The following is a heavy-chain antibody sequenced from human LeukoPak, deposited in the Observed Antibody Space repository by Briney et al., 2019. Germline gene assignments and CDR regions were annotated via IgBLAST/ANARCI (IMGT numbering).Heavy chain of an antibody. CDR1: GYSFTTYW. Sequence: GESLKLSCKGSGYSFTTYWIGWVRQKPGKGLEWMGIIYPGDSDTIYSPSFQGQVTISADNFISTAYVQWSSLKASDTAMYYCARVPAGRDGNNFVDYWGQGTLVTVSS. CDR2: IYPGDSDT. J-gene: IGHJ4*02. D-gene: IGHD5-24*01. CDR3: ARVPAGRDGNNFVDY. V-gene: IGHV5-51*03.